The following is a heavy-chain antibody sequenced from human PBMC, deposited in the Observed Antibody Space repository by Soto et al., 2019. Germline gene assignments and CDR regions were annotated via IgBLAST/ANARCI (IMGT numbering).Heavy chain of an antibody. CDR1: VGTFSSYA. CDR3: VRGVAIPGYADN. J-gene: IGHJ4*02. Sequence: QVQLVQSGAEVRQPASSVKVSCKTSVGTFSSYAISWVRQAPGQGLEWMGGIVPIVDTSTYAQKFQCKVTITADESTSTVYMELSSLRSDDTAVYYCVRGVAIPGYADNWGQGTLVTVSS. V-gene: IGHV1-69*12. D-gene: IGHD5-12*01. CDR2: IVPIVDTS.